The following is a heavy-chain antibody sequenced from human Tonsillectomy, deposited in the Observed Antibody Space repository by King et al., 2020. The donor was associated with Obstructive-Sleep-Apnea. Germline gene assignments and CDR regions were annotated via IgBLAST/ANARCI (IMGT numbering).Heavy chain of an antibody. CDR3: ARDDPDTAYDY. V-gene: IGHV4-39*07. CDR1: GGSISSSSYY. CDR2: IYYSGNT. Sequence: VQLQESGPGLVKPSETLSLTCTVSGGSISSSSYYWGWIRQPPGKGLEWIGSIYYSGNTYYNPSLKSRVTISVDTSKNQFSLKLSSVTAADTAVYYCARDDPDTAYDYWGQGTLVTVSS. J-gene: IGHJ4*02. D-gene: IGHD5-18*01.